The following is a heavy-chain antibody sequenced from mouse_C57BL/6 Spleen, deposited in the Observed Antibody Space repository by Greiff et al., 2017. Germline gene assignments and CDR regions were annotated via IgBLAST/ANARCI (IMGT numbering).Heavy chain of an antibody. Sequence: VQLQQSGPGLVAPSQSLSITCTVSGFSLTSYAISWVRQPPGKGLEWLGVIWTGGGTNYNSALKSRLSISKDNAKSQVYLKMNSLQTDDTARYYCARNYYGSSYPDWYFDVWGTGTTVTVSS. CDR1: GFSLTSYA. CDR2: IWTGGGT. J-gene: IGHJ1*03. CDR3: ARNYYGSSYPDWYFDV. D-gene: IGHD1-1*01. V-gene: IGHV2-9-1*01.